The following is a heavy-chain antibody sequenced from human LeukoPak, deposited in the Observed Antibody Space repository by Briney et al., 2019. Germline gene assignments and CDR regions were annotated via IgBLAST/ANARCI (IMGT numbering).Heavy chain of an antibody. CDR1: GFTFSDYS. J-gene: IGHJ4*02. CDR3: ARETTTYLFDY. D-gene: IGHD1-26*01. CDR2: ISGSGGST. Sequence: GGSLRLSCAASGFTFSDYSMNWVRQAPGKGLEWVSDISGSGGSTYYADSVKGRFTISRDNSKNTLYLQMNSLRAEDTAVYYCARETTTYLFDYWGQGTLVTVSS. V-gene: IGHV3-23*01.